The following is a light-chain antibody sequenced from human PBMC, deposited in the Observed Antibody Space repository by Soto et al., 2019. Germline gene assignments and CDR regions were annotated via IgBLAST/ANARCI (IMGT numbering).Light chain of an antibody. CDR2: DAS. CDR1: QSVSSY. J-gene: IGKJ1*01. Sequence: EIVLTQSPATLSLSPGERATLSCRASQSVSSYLAWYQQKPGQAPRLLIYDASNRATGIPARFSGSGSGTDFPLTISSLEPEDFAVYYCQQRSNWPPWTFGQGTKWDIK. CDR3: QQRSNWPPWT. V-gene: IGKV3-11*01.